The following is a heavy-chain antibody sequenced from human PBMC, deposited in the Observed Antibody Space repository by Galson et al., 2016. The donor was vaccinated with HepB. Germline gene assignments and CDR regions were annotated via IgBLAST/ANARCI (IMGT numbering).Heavy chain of an antibody. Sequence: SETLSLTCTVSGGSISTYYWSWIRQPPGKGLEWIGYIYYNGSSNYNPSLRSRVTISMDTPKNQFSLKLTSVTAADTAVYYCARAARGAAAGTITYWGQGTLVTVSS. D-gene: IGHD6-13*01. CDR1: GGSISTYY. V-gene: IGHV4-59*01. CDR2: IYYNGSS. CDR3: ARAARGAAAGTITY. J-gene: IGHJ4*02.